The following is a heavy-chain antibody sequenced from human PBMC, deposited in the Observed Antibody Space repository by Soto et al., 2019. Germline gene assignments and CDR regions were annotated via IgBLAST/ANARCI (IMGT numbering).Heavy chain of an antibody. CDR2: IYHSGST. D-gene: IGHD5-18*01. CDR1: GGSVISGSDN. CDR3: ARGGYYDYFRY. J-gene: IGHJ1*01. V-gene: IGHV4-61*01. Sequence: SATLSLPCSVSGGSVISGSDNWRWIRPPPEKGLEWSGYIYHSGSTNYNPSFKSRLSISGDTSKNQNSPKLTSGTAADTAVNYSARGGYYDYFRYWSRSTLVADS.